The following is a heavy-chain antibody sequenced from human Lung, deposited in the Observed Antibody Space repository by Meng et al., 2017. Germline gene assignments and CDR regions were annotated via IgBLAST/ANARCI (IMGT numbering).Heavy chain of an antibody. V-gene: IGHV4-4*02. Sequence: QVQLPESGPRLVKPSEALSLTCADSGSSIHSGNWWSWVRQPPGKGLEWIGQISHSGNTNYSPSFRGRVTMSVGRSRDQFSLELNSVTAADTAVYFCARNGAYCLHSWGQGTLVTVSS. CDR2: ISHSGNT. D-gene: IGHD4-17*01. CDR3: ARNGAYCLHS. CDR1: GSSIHSGNW. J-gene: IGHJ4*02.